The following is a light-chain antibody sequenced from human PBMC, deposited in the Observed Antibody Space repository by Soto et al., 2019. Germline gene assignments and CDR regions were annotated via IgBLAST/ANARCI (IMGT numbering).Light chain of an antibody. CDR2: GAS. Sequence: EVVLTQSPDTLPLSPGERATLSCRASQSVSINSLVWYQQKPGQAPRLLIYGASNRATGIPDRFSASGSGTDSTLTISRLEPEDFAMYYCQQYSSSWYTFGQGTKVEVK. J-gene: IGKJ2*01. CDR3: QQYSSSWYT. V-gene: IGKV3-20*01. CDR1: QSVSINS.